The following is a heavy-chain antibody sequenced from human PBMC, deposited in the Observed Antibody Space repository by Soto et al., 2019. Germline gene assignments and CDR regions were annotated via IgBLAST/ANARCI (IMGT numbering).Heavy chain of an antibody. J-gene: IGHJ4*02. CDR3: ARGSTDAYPGSRIFDF. D-gene: IGHD3-10*01. CDR1: GITFGRRA. Sequence: ESGGDLVQPGGSLRLSCVASGITFGRRAMSWVRQAPGEGLEWVSIITDTGGDTKYADSVRGRFTISRDNSKNTLYLQMSSLRVEDSAVYYCARGSTDAYPGSRIFDFWGRGTLVTVSA. CDR2: ITDTGGDT. V-gene: IGHV3-23*01.